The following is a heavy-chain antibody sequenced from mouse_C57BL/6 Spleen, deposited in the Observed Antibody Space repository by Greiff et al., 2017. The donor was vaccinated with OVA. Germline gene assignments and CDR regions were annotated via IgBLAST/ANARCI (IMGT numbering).Heavy chain of an antibody. CDR2: IYPGGGYT. CDR3: ARRDSSGPLAY. V-gene: IGHV1-63*01. J-gene: IGHJ3*01. Sequence: QVQLQQSGAELVRPGTSVKMSCKASGYTFTNYWIGWAKQRPGHGLEWIGDIYPGGGYTNYNEKFKGKASLTADKSSSTAYMQFSSLTSEDSAIYYCARRDSSGPLAYWGQGTLVTVSA. D-gene: IGHD3-2*02. CDR1: GYTFTNYW.